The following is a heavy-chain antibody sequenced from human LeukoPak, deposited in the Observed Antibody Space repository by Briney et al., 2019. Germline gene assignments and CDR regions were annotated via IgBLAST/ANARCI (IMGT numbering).Heavy chain of an antibody. CDR1: GFPFNRYG. CDR2: IRFDESDK. D-gene: IGHD6-19*01. CDR3: AKEFSTGTAIDY. J-gene: IGHJ4*02. Sequence: GGSLRLSCAASGFPFNRYGIHWVRQAPGKGLEGVTFIRFDESDKYYAASVKGRFTISRDNSKNTVHLQMNSLRVEDTAVYYCAKEFSTGTAIDYWGQGTLVTVSS. V-gene: IGHV3-30*02.